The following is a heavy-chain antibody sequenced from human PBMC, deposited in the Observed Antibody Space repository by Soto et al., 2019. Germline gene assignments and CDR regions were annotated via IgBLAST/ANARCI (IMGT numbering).Heavy chain of an antibody. Sequence: EVQLVESGGGLVQPGRSLRLSCAASGFTFDDYAMHWVRQAPGKGLEWVSGISWNSGSIGYADSVKGRFTISRDNAKNFLYQQMNSLRAEDTALYYCAKGPGYCSGGSCPNYFDFWGQGTLVTVSS. CDR2: ISWNSGSI. CDR3: AKGPGYCSGGSCPNYFDF. CDR1: GFTFDDYA. V-gene: IGHV3-9*01. D-gene: IGHD2-15*01. J-gene: IGHJ4*02.